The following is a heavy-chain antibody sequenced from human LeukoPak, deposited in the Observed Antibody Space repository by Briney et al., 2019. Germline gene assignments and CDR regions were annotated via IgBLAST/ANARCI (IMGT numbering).Heavy chain of an antibody. Sequence: ASVKVSCKASGYTFTSYGISWVRQAPGQGPEWMGWISPYNGNTNYAQIFQGRVTMTTDTSTSTAYMELRSLRSDDTAVYYCSSQAHGGSLDYWGQGTLVTVSS. V-gene: IGHV1-18*01. CDR2: ISPYNGNT. D-gene: IGHD3-16*01. CDR1: GYTFTSYG. CDR3: SSQAHGGSLDY. J-gene: IGHJ4*02.